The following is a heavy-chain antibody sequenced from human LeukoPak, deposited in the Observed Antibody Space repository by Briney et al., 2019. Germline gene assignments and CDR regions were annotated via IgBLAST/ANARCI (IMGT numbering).Heavy chain of an antibody. CDR2: IHDSGIT. CDR3: ARDKMATIGN. V-gene: IGHV4-59*12. CDR1: GGSISDSY. Sequence: SSETLSLTCTVSGGSISDSYWSWIRQPPGKGLEWIGKIHDSGITNYNPSLKSRVTISVDRSKNQFSLKLSSVTAADTAVYYCARDKMATIGNWGQGTLVTVSS. D-gene: IGHD5-24*01. J-gene: IGHJ4*02.